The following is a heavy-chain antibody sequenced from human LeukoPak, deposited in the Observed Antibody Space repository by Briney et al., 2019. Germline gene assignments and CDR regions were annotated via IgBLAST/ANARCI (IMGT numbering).Heavy chain of an antibody. CDR3: ATLGGGFDAFDI. Sequence: PGGSLRLSCAASGFTFSSYSMNWVRQAPGKGLEWVSYISSSSSTIYYADSVKGRFTISRDNAKNSLYLQMNSLRAEDTAVYYFATLGGGFDAFDIWGQGTMVTVSS. J-gene: IGHJ3*02. D-gene: IGHD2-15*01. V-gene: IGHV3-48*04. CDR1: GFTFSSYS. CDR2: ISSSSSTI.